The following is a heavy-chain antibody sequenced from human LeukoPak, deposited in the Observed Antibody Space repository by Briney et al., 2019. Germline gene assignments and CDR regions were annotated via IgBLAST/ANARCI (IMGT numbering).Heavy chain of an antibody. J-gene: IGHJ4*02. D-gene: IGHD1-26*01. CDR3: TQGGELMNY. V-gene: IGHV4-61*02. CDR1: GGSVSSGNYY. CDR2: ICTSGST. Sequence: SQTLSLTCTVSGGSVSSGNYYWTWIRQPAGKGLEWIGRICTSGSTNYNPSLKSRVTISIDASKNQFSLRLTSVTAADTAVYYCTQGGELMNYWGQGTLVTVSS.